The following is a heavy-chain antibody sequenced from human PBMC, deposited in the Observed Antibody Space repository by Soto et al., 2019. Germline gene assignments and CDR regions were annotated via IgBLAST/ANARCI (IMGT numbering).Heavy chain of an antibody. CDR1: GFTFSSYA. D-gene: IGHD3-22*01. Sequence: GGSLRLSCAASGFTFSSYAMHWVRQAPGTGLEWVAVISYDGSNKYYADSVKGRFTISRDNSKNTLYLQMNSLRAEDTAVYYCARDSVSQVVIDFFYYFDYWGQGTLVTVS. CDR2: ISYDGSNK. CDR3: ARDSVSQVVIDFFYYFDY. J-gene: IGHJ4*02. V-gene: IGHV3-30-3*01.